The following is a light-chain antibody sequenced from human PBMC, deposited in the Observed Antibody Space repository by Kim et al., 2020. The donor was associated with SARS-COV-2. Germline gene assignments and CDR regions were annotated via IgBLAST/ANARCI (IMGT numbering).Light chain of an antibody. CDR2: AAS. Sequence: DIQMTQSPSSLSASVGDRVTITCRASQSINNYLNWYHQKPGEAPKLLIYAASNLQSGVPSRFGGSGSGTYFSLTINSLQPDDFGIYHCQQTYSIPITFGQGTKVDIK. V-gene: IGKV1-39*01. CDR1: QSINNY. CDR3: QQTYSIPIT. J-gene: IGKJ1*01.